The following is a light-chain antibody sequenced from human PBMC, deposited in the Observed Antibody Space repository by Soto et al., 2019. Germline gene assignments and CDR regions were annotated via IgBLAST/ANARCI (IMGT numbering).Light chain of an antibody. Sequence: EVVLRQSPDTLSLSPGERATLSCRASQTVSGRYLAWYQQKSGQAPRLLISGASNRATGIPDNFSGSGSGINSIITITSLEPDDLAVYYCQRYGAYTRTFGGGSKVEIK. J-gene: IGKJ4*01. CDR2: GAS. CDR3: QRYGAYTRT. V-gene: IGKV3-20*01. CDR1: QTVSGRY.